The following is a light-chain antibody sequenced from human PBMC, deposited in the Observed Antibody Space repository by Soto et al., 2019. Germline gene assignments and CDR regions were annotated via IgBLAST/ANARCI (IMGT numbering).Light chain of an antibody. CDR1: QSVSSSY. V-gene: IGKV3-20*01. J-gene: IGKJ2*01. CDR2: GAS. CDR3: QQYGSTYT. Sequence: EIVLTQSPGTLSLSPGERATLSCRASQSVSSSYLAWYQQKPGQAPRLLIYGASSRATGIPDRFSGSGSGTDFTITISRLEPEDFAVYYCQQYGSTYTFDQGTKLEIK.